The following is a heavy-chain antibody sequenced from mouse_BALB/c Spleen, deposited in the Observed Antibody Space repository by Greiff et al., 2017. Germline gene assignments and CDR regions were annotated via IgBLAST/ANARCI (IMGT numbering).Heavy chain of an antibody. CDR2: IYPGNVNT. D-gene: IGHD1-1*01. J-gene: IGHJ1*01. CDR3: ARDYGGTYWYFDV. Sequence: QVQLQQSGPELVKPGASVRISCKASGYTFTSYYIHWVKQRPGQGLEWIGWIYPGNVNTKYNEKFKGKATLTADKSSSTAYMQLSSLTSEDSAVYFCARDYGGTYWYFDVWGAGTTVTVSS. CDR1: GYTFTSYY. V-gene: IGHV1S56*01.